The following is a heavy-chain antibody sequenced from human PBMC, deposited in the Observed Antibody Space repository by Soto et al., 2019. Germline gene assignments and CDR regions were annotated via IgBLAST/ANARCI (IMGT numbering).Heavy chain of an antibody. CDR2: IMPIFRTP. V-gene: IGHV1-69*13. J-gene: IGHJ6*02. CDR3: ARDKDRLQLGGNYYYILEV. CDR1: GYTFSTYH. Sequence: SVKVSCKTSGYTFSTYHMHWVRQAPGQGLEWMGGIMPIFRTPDYAQKFQARVTITADESTSTAYMELSGLKPDDTAVYYCARDKDRLQLGGNYYYILEVWGQGTTVTVSS. D-gene: IGHD2-2*01.